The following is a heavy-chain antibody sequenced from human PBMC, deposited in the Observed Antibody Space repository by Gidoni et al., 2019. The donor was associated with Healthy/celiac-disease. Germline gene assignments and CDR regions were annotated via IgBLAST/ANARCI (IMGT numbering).Heavy chain of an antibody. J-gene: IGHJ6*04. V-gene: IGHV3-30-3*01. CDR2: ISYDGSNK. CDR3: ARDSGREYYYYGMDV. D-gene: IGHD3-10*01. Sequence: QVQLVESGGGVVQPGRSLRLSCAASGFTFSSYAMHWVRHAPGKGLEWVAVISYDGSNKYYADSVKGRFTISRDNSKNTLYLQMNSLRAEDTAVYYCARDSGREYYYYGMDVWGKGTTVTVSS. CDR1: GFTFSSYA.